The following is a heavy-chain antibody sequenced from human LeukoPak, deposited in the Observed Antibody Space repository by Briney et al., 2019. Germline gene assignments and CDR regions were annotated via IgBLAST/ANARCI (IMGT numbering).Heavy chain of an antibody. CDR2: ISYDGSNK. J-gene: IGHJ4*02. D-gene: IGHD1-1*01. V-gene: IGHV3-30*03. Sequence: GGSLRLSCAASGFTFSSTGMHWVRQAPGKGLEWVAVISYDGSNKYYAGSVKGRFTISRDNSKNTLYLQMNSLRVEDTAVYYCARCTTGRTFGSLREIKRSREIGYWGQGTLVTVSS. CDR1: GFTFSSTG. CDR3: ARCTTGRTFGSLREIKRSREIGY.